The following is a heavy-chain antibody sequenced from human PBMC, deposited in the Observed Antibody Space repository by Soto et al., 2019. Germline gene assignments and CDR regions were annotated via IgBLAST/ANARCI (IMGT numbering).Heavy chain of an antibody. V-gene: IGHV3-11*01. J-gene: IGHJ4*02. CDR2: ISVGGRTI. D-gene: IGHD1-20*01. CDR3: ARGTPVTGTENTDYFGH. CDR1: GFAFTDYY. Sequence: QVQLVESGGGLVKPGESLRLSCVASGFAFTDYYMTWIRQAPGKGLEWVSYISVGGRTIYYAESVRGRFTVSRDNAKISVFLQMNSLRAEDTAVYYCARGTPVTGTENTDYFGHWRQGTLVTVSS.